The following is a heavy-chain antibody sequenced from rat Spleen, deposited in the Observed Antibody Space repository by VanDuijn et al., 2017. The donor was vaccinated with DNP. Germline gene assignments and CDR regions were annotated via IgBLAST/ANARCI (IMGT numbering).Heavy chain of an antibody. D-gene: IGHD1-3*01. CDR1: GFTFSDYN. CDR3: ARGNYGSYDY. J-gene: IGHJ2*01. Sequence: EVQLVESGGGLVQPGRSLKLSCAASGFTFSDYNMAWVRQAPKKGLEWVATITYDGSRTYYRDSVKGRFTISRDKAKSTLYLQMKSLRSEDTATYYCARGNYGSYDYWGQGVMVTVSS. V-gene: IGHV5-7*01. CDR2: ITYDGSRT.